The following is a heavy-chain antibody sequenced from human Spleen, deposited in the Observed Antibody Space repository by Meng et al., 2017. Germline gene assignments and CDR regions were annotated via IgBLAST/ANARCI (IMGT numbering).Heavy chain of an antibody. V-gene: IGHV3-73*01. J-gene: IGHJ2*01. D-gene: IGHD3-10*01. CDR2: ITTKANNYAT. Sequence: GGSLRLSCAASGFIFSGSDIHWVRQASGKGLEWVGRITTKANNYATAYAASVKGRFSISRDDSKITSYLQMSSLRAEDTAVYYCAKVVDYYGSGDRYFDLWGRGTLVTVSS. CDR1: GFIFSGSD. CDR3: AKVVDYYGSGDRYFDL.